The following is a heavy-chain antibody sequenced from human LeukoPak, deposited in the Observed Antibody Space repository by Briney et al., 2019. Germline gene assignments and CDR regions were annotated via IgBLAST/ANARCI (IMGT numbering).Heavy chain of an antibody. CDR2: IIPMLGIT. D-gene: IGHD3-22*01. J-gene: IGHJ4*02. CDR3: ASGLNDSSVSYVGTLDY. Sequence: ASVTVSCKASGGTFSSYTISWVRQAPGQGLEWMGRIIPMLGITNYAQKFQGRVTITADKSTSTAYMELSSLRSADTAVYYCASGLNDSSVSYVGTLDYWGQGTLVTVSS. V-gene: IGHV1-69*02. CDR1: GGTFSSYT.